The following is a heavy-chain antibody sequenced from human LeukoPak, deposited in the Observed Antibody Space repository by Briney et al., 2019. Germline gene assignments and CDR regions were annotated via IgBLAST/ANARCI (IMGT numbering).Heavy chain of an antibody. D-gene: IGHD3-10*01. CDR2: ISSSSSYI. CDR3: ARKPSIRGFDY. J-gene: IGHJ4*02. V-gene: IGHV3-21*01. CDR1: GFTFSSYN. Sequence: GGSLRLSCAASGFTFSSYNMNWVRQAPGKGLEWVSSISSSSSYIYYADSVKGRFTISRDNAKNSLYLQMNSLRAEDSAVYYCARKPSIRGFDYWGQGTLVTVSS.